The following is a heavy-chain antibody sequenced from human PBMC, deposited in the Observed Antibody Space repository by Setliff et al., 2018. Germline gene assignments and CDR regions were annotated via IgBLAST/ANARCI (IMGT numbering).Heavy chain of an antibody. J-gene: IGHJ2*01. D-gene: IGHD4-17*01. CDR1: GFTVSSFS. CDR3: AKDASDYYWYFNV. CDR2: LGYDETNE. Sequence: PGGSLRLSCAASGFTVSSFSMHWVRQAPGKGLECVAALGYDETNEYYADSVKGGLTISRDNSKNTLYLQMNSLRREDTAVYYCAKDASDYYWYFNVWGRGTLVTVSS. V-gene: IGHV3-30*02.